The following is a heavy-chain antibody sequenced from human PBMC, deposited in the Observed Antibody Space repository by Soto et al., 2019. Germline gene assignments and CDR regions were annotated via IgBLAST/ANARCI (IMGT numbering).Heavy chain of an antibody. CDR2: MNPNSGNT. CDR1: GYTFTSYD. Sequence: ASVKVSCKASGYTFTSYDINWVRQATGQGLEWMGWMNPNSGNTGYAQKFQGRVTMTRNTSISTAYMELSSLRSEDTAVYYCATSTVFGVVIRDAFDIWGQGTMGTVSS. CDR3: ATSTVFGVVIRDAFDI. V-gene: IGHV1-8*01. D-gene: IGHD3-3*01. J-gene: IGHJ3*02.